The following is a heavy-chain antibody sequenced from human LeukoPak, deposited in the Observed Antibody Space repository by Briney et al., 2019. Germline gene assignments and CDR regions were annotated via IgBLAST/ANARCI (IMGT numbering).Heavy chain of an antibody. CDR2: IYHSGST. J-gene: IGHJ6*03. CDR1: GYSIGSGYY. V-gene: IGHV4-38-2*02. Sequence: SETLSLTCTVSGYSIGSGYYWGWIRQPPGKGLEWIGSIYHSGSTYYNPSLKSRVTMSADTSKNQFSLKLSSVTAADTAVYYCARVPRSYYYYYYMDVWGKGTTVTVSS. CDR3: ARVPRSYYYYYYMDV.